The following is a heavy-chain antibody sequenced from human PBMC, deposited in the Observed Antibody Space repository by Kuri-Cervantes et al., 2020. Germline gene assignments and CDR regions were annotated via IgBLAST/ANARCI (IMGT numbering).Heavy chain of an antibody. D-gene: IGHD6-13*01. Sequence: ASVKVSCKASGYTFTSYYMHWVRQAPGQGPEWMGIINPSGGSTSYAQKFQGRVTMTRDTSTSTVYMELSSLRSEDTAVYYCARDPARDPIAAAPEYYFDYWGQGTLVTVSS. CDR1: GYTFTSYY. V-gene: IGHV1-46*01. J-gene: IGHJ4*02. CDR2: INPSGGST. CDR3: ARDPARDPIAAAPEYYFDY.